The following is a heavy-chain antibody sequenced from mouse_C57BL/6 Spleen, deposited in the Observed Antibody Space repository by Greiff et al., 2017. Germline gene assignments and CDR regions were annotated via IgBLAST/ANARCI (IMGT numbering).Heavy chain of an antibody. V-gene: IGHV1-72*01. CDR1: GYTFTSYW. J-gene: IGHJ4*01. D-gene: IGHD1-1*01. Sequence: QVQLQQPGAELVKPGASVKLSCKASGYTFTSYWMHWVKQRPGRGLEWIGRIDPNSGGTKYNEKFKSKATLTVDKPSSTAYMQLSSLTSEDSAVYYWARLEGGGYYGNYAMDYWGQGTSVTVSS. CDR3: ARLEGGGYYGNYAMDY. CDR2: IDPNSGGT.